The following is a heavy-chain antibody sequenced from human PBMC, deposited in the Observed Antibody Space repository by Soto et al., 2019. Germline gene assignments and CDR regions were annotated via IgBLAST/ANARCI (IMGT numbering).Heavy chain of an antibody. D-gene: IGHD3-10*01. V-gene: IGHV1-18*01. Sequence: QVQLVQSGSEVKQPGASVKVSCKASGYSFRSYGISWVRQAPGQGLEWLAWISGYNGNTKYAQKLQGRVTMTKDASTSTAYMALTSLRSDDTAVYYCARGSIFGADESPKYYYGLDVCGQGTTVIVSS. J-gene: IGHJ6*02. CDR1: GYSFRSYG. CDR2: ISGYNGNT. CDR3: ARGSIFGADESPKYYYGLDV.